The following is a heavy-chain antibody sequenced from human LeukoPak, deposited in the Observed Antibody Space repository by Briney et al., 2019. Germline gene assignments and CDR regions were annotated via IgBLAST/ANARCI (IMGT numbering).Heavy chain of an antibody. CDR2: ISSSSSYI. V-gene: IGHV3-21*01. Sequence: PGGSLRLSCAASGFTFSSYSMNWVRQAPGKGLEWVSSISSSSSYIYYADSVKGRFTISRDNAKNSLYLQMNSLRAEDTAVYYCARDLPRFTTVVTGAPPYWGQGTLVTVSS. CDR3: ARDLPRFTTVVTGAPPY. J-gene: IGHJ4*02. D-gene: IGHD4-23*01. CDR1: GFTFSSYS.